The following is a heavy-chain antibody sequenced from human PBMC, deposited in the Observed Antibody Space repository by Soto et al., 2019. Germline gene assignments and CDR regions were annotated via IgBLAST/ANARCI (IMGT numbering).Heavy chain of an antibody. D-gene: IGHD6-19*01. Sequence: QVQLVQSGAEVKKPGASVKVSCKASGYTFSGYYIHWVRQAPGQGLEWMGWINPNSGGTNYAQKFQGRVTMTRDTSISTAYMELSRLGSDDTAVYYCARVYGGGWGDWFDPWGQGTLVTVSS. J-gene: IGHJ5*02. V-gene: IGHV1-2*02. CDR3: ARVYGGGWGDWFDP. CDR1: GYTFSGYY. CDR2: INPNSGGT.